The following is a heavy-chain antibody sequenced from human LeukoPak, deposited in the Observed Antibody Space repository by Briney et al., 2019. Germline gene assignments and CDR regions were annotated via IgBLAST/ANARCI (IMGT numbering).Heavy chain of an antibody. J-gene: IGHJ6*02. CDR1: GFTFSNYA. Sequence: GGSLRLSCAASGFTFSNYAMHWVRQAPGKGQEWLAVISHDGSDKYNADSVKGRFTISRDNSKNTLWLQLNSLRAEDTAVYYCARDNAEMATVDYYNGMDVWGQGTTVTVSS. D-gene: IGHD5-24*01. CDR2: ISHDGSDK. V-gene: IGHV3-30*04. CDR3: ARDNAEMATVDYYNGMDV.